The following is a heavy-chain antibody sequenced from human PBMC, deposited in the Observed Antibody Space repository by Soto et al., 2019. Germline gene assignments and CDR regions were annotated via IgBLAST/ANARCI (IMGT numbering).Heavy chain of an antibody. CDR1: GFTFSSYA. Sequence: PGGSLRLSCAASGFTFSSYAMHWVRQAPGKGLEWVAVISYDGSNKYYADSVKGRFTISRDNYKNTLYLQMNSLRAEDTAVYYCARDDDYDSSGRTPISSFDYWGQGTLVTVSS. CDR3: ARDDDYDSSGRTPISSFDY. V-gene: IGHV3-30-3*01. D-gene: IGHD3-22*01. CDR2: ISYDGSNK. J-gene: IGHJ4*02.